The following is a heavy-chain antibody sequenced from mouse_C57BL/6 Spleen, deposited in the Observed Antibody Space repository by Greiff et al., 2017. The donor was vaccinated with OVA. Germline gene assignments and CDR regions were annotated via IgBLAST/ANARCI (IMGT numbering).Heavy chain of an antibody. CDR3: TWGSVYYGSSSYAMDY. D-gene: IGHD1-1*01. CDR1: GFNIKDDY. CDR2: IDPENGAT. Sequence: VQLQQSGAELVRPGASVKLSCTASGFNIKDDYMHWVKQRPEQGLEWIGWIDPENGATEYASKFQGKATITADTSSNTAYLQLSSLTSEDTAVYYCTWGSVYYGSSSYAMDYWGQGTSVTVSS. J-gene: IGHJ4*01. V-gene: IGHV14-4*01.